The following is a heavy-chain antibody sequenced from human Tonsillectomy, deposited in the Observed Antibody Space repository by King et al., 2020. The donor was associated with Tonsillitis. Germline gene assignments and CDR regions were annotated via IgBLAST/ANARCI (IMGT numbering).Heavy chain of an antibody. Sequence: VQLVESGGGLVQPGGSLRLSCAASGFTFSIYAMSWARQAPGKGLEWVSSISGSGGRTFYADSVKGRLTHSRDNATNTLYLQMNSLRAEHTAVYYCAKRTETNRYYYYGMDVWGQGTTVTVSS. CDR1: GFTFSIYA. D-gene: IGHD4-17*01. J-gene: IGHJ6*02. CDR2: ISGSGGRT. CDR3: AKRTETNRYYYYGMDV. V-gene: IGHV3-23*04.